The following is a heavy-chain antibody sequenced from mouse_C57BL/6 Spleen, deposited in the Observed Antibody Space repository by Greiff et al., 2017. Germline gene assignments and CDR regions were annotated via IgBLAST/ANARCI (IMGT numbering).Heavy chain of an antibody. Sequence: QVQLKQSGAELVKPGASVKISCKASGYAFSSYWMNWVKQRPGKGLEWIGQIYPGDGDTNYNGKFKGKATLTADKASSTAYMQLSSLTSEDSAVYFCAKVNWGGYAMDYWGQGTSVAVAS. V-gene: IGHV1-80*01. D-gene: IGHD4-1*01. CDR2: IYPGDGDT. CDR1: GYAFSSYW. CDR3: AKVNWGGYAMDY. J-gene: IGHJ4*01.